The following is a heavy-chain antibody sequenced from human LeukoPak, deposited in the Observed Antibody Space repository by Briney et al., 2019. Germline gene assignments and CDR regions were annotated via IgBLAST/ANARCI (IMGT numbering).Heavy chain of an antibody. CDR2: IYHSGST. V-gene: IGHV4-30-2*01. Sequence: PSETLSLTCAVSGGSISSGGYSWSWIRQPPGKGLEWIGYIYHSGSTYYNPSLKSRVTISVDTSKNQFSLKLSSVTAADTAVYYCARDRQWLVPCWFDPWGQGTLVTVSS. D-gene: IGHD6-19*01. J-gene: IGHJ5*02. CDR1: GGSISSGGYS. CDR3: ARDRQWLVPCWFDP.